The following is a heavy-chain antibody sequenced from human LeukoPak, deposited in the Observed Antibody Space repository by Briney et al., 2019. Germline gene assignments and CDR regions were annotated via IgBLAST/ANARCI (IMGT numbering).Heavy chain of an antibody. CDR1: AFAFSVYE. Sequence: GGSLRLPCAASAFAFSVYEMYWVRQAPGKGLEWVSYISSSGGTRYYADSVKGRFTISRDNAKNSLYLQMNSLRAEDTAVYYCTTLTVASSFDYWGQGALVTVSS. V-gene: IGHV3-48*03. D-gene: IGHD6-19*01. CDR3: TTLTVASSFDY. J-gene: IGHJ4*02. CDR2: ISSSGGTR.